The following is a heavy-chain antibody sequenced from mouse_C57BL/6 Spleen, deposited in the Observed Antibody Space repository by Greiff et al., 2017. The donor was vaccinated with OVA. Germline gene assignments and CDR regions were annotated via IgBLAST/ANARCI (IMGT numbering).Heavy chain of an antibody. CDR2: IDPETGGT. J-gene: IGHJ2*01. Sequence: VQGVESGAELVRPGASVTLSCKASGYTFTDYEMHWVKQTPVHGLEWIGAIDPETGGTAYNQKFKGKAILTADKSSSTAYMELRSLTSEDSAVYYCTRGELLDYWGQGTTLTVSS. CDR3: TRGELLDY. V-gene: IGHV1-15*01. CDR1: GYTFTDYE.